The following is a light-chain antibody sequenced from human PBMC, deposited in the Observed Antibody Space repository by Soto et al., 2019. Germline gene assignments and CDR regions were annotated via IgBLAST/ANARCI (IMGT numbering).Light chain of an antibody. J-gene: IGLJ2*01. Sequence: QSVLTQPPSASGTPGQRVTISCSGSSYNIGSNTVNWYQQLSGTAPKLLIYSNNQRPSGVPDRFSGYKSGTSASLAISGLQSEYEADYDCAAWDDSLNGVVFGGGNKLTVL. CDR1: SYNIGSNT. CDR2: SNN. CDR3: AAWDDSLNGVV. V-gene: IGLV1-44*01.